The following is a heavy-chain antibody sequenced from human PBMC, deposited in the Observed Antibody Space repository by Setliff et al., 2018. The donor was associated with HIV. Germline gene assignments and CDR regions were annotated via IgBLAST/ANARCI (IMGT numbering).Heavy chain of an antibody. J-gene: IGHJ4*02. CDR3: ARDTVAVAGNDY. CDR1: GYTFTGYY. D-gene: IGHD6-19*01. V-gene: IGHV1-2*02. CDR2: INPNSGGT. Sequence: ASVKVSCKASGYTFTGYYMHWVRQAPGQGLEWMGWINPNSGGTNYAQKFQGRVTMTRDTSISTAYMELSRLRSDDTAVYYCARDTVAVAGNDYWGQGTLVTVSS.